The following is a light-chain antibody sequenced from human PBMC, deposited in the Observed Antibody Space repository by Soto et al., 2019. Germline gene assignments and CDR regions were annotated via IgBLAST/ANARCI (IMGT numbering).Light chain of an antibody. J-gene: IGKJ5*01. CDR3: MQALQTLN. V-gene: IGKV2-28*01. Sequence: DIVMTQSPLSLPVTPGEPASISGRSSQSLLHSNGYNFLDWYLQQPGQSPQLLIYLGSNLASGVPDRFRGSGSGTDFTLKISIVEADDVGVYYCMQALQTLNFDQETRLEIK. CDR2: LGS. CDR1: QSLLHSNGYNF.